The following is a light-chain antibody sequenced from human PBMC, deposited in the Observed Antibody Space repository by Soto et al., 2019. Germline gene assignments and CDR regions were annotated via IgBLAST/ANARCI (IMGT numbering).Light chain of an antibody. CDR2: GAS. CDR3: QQYNNWPLT. J-gene: IGKJ4*01. CDR1: QSVSSN. Sequence: ELVMTQSPAILSVSPGERATLSCRASQSVSSNLAWYQQKPGQAPRLLIYGASTRATGIPASFSGSGSGTEFTLTISSLQSEDFAVYYCQQYNNWPLTFGGGTKVEIK. V-gene: IGKV3-15*01.